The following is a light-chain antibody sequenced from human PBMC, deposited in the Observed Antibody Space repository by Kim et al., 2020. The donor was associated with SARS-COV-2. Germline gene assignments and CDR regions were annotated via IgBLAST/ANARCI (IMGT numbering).Light chain of an antibody. J-gene: IGLJ2*01. Sequence: SSELTQDPAVSVALGQTVRITCQGDSLRSYYATWYQQKPGQAPILVIYGKNNRRSGIPDRFSGSSSGNTASLTITGTQAGDEADYHCNSRDSNDNVVFGGGTQLTVL. CDR3: NSRDSNDNVV. V-gene: IGLV3-19*01. CDR2: GKN. CDR1: SLRSYY.